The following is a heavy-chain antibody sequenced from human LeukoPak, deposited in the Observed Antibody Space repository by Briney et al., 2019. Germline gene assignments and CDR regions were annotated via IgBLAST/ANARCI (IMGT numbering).Heavy chain of an antibody. CDR3: AREANYYGSGSSSGFDP. CDR1: GGSFSGYY. D-gene: IGHD3-10*01. CDR2: INHSGST. V-gene: IGHV4-34*01. Sequence: SETLTLTCAVYGGSFSGYYWSWIRQPPGKGLEWIGEINHSGSTNYNPSLKSRVTISVDTSKNQFSLKLSSVTAAGTAVYYCAREANYYGSGSSSGFDPWGQGTLVTVSS. J-gene: IGHJ5*02.